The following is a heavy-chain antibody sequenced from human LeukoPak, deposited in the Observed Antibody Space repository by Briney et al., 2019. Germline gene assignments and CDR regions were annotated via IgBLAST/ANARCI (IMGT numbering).Heavy chain of an antibody. CDR1: GFTFNSYE. V-gene: IGHV3-48*03. CDR2: ISSSGSTI. Sequence: GGALRLSCAASGFTFNSYEMNWVRQAPGKGLKWVSYISSSGSTIYYADSVKGRFTISRDNVESSLFMQMNSLRAEDTAVYYCATETVAGTAFDYWGQGTLVTVSS. D-gene: IGHD6-19*01. CDR3: ATETVAGTAFDY. J-gene: IGHJ4*02.